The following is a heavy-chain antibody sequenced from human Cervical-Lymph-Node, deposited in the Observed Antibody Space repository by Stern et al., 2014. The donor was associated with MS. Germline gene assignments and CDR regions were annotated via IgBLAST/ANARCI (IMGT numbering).Heavy chain of an antibody. J-gene: IGHJ4*02. Sequence: QVQLVESGAEVKKPGSSVKVSCKASGGTFSSYAIRWVRQAPGQGLEWMGGSIPIFGTANYAQKFQGRVPITADESTSTAYMELSSLRSEDTAVYYCARGIWSSSPFDYWGQGTLVTVSS. CDR2: SIPIFGTA. V-gene: IGHV1-69*01. CDR1: GGTFSSYA. CDR3: ARGIWSSSPFDY. D-gene: IGHD6-6*01.